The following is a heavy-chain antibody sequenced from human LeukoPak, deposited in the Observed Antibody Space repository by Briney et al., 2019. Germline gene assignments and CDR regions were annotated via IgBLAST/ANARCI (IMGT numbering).Heavy chain of an antibody. CDR1: GFTFSRYW. V-gene: IGHV3-74*01. CDR2: IYNDGSST. Sequence: GGSLRLSCAASGFTFSRYWMYWVRQAPGKGLVWVSRIYNDGSSTSYADSVKGRFTISRDNAKNTLYLQMNSPTAEDTAMYYCVTVWGYSSGRDYWGQGTLVTVSS. D-gene: IGHD6-19*01. CDR3: VTVWGYSSGRDY. J-gene: IGHJ4*02.